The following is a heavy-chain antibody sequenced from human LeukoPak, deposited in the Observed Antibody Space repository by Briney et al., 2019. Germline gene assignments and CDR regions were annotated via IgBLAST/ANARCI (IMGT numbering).Heavy chain of an antibody. Sequence: GESLKISCKASGYSFPTNWIGWMRQMPGKGLEWMGIIYPADSDTGYSPSFQGQVTISADKSISTAYLQWSSLKASDTAMYYCARPTGYPYWGQGTLVTVSS. J-gene: IGHJ4*02. CDR3: ARPTGYPY. CDR1: GYSFPTNW. CDR2: IYPADSDT. D-gene: IGHD3-9*01. V-gene: IGHV5-51*01.